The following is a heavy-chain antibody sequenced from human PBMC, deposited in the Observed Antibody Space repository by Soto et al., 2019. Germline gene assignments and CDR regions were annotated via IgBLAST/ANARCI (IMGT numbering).Heavy chain of an antibody. CDR3: VKDTDSPRKSSSTPYLDY. CDR2: ISGSGRST. CDR1: GFTFSIYA. V-gene: IGHV3-23*01. D-gene: IGHD6-6*01. Sequence: GGSLRLSCAASGFTFSIYAMTWVRQGPGKGLEWVSAISGSGRSTYYADSVKGRFSISRDNSKNTLFLQMNSLRTEDSAVYYCVKDTDSPRKSSSTPYLDYWGQGTLVTVSS. J-gene: IGHJ4*02.